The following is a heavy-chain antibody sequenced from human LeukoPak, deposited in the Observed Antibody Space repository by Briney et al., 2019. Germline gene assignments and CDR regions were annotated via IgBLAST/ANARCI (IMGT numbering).Heavy chain of an antibody. Sequence: GGSLRLSCAASGFTFSSYAMHWVRQAPGKGLEWVAVISYDGSNKYYADSVEGRFTISRDNSKNTLYLQMNSLRAEDTAVYYCARTPGAEGNDAFDIWGQGTMVTVSS. CDR1: GFTFSSYA. CDR3: ARTPGAEGNDAFDI. V-gene: IGHV3-30*04. J-gene: IGHJ3*02. D-gene: IGHD3-10*01. CDR2: ISYDGSNK.